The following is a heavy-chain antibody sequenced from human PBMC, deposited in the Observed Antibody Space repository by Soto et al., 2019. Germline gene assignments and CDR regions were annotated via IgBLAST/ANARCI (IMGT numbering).Heavy chain of an antibody. D-gene: IGHD3-10*01. CDR3: ARVTSMVRGVIDNGFDP. V-gene: IGHV1-69*01. CDR1: GGTFSSYA. CDR2: IIPMYGPA. J-gene: IGHJ5*02. Sequence: QVPLVQSGAEVKKPGSSVTVSCKASGGTFSSYAIHWVRQAPGQGLEWMGGIIPMYGPAKYAQRFQGRVTITADESTTTVDRELTSLTSQDTAVYYCARVTSMVRGVIDNGFDPWGHGTLVTVSS.